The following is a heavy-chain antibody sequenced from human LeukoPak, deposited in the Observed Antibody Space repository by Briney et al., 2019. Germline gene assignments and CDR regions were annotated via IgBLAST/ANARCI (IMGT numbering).Heavy chain of an antibody. Sequence: GASVKVSCKASGYTFTGYYLHWVRQAPGQGLEWMGWINPDSGGTDYAQKFQGRVTMTRDTSISTAYMELSRLTSDDTAVYYCARDYYGSGNNWFDHWGQGTLVTVSS. D-gene: IGHD3-10*01. CDR3: ARDYYGSGNNWFDH. CDR2: INPDSGGT. CDR1: GYTFTGYY. J-gene: IGHJ5*02. V-gene: IGHV1-2*02.